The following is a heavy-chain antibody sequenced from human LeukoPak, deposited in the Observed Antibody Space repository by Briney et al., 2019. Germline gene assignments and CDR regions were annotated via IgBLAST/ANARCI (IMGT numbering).Heavy chain of an antibody. CDR3: ARKDPRDAFDI. Sequence: GGSLRLSCAASGFTFSSYSMNWVRQAPGKGLEWVSSISSSSSYIYYADSVKGRFTISRDNAKNSLYQQMNSLRAEDTAVYYCARKDPRDAFDIWGQGTMVTVSS. D-gene: IGHD2-15*01. J-gene: IGHJ3*02. CDR1: GFTFSSYS. CDR2: ISSSSSYI. V-gene: IGHV3-21*01.